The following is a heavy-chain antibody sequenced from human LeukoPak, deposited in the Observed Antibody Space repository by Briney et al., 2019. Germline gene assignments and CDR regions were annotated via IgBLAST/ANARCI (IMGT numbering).Heavy chain of an antibody. CDR2: MNPNSGNT. J-gene: IGHJ3*02. Sequence: ASVKVPCKASGYTFTSYDINWVRQATGQGLEWMGWMNPNSGNTGYAQKFQGRVTMTRNTSISTAYMELSSLRSEDTAVYYCASWYSSGYDAFDIWGQGTMVTVSS. CDR1: GYTFTSYD. D-gene: IGHD6-25*01. CDR3: ASWYSSGYDAFDI. V-gene: IGHV1-8*01.